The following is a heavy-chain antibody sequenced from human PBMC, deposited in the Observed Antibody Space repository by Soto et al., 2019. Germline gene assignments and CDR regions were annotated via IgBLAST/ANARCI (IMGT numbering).Heavy chain of an antibody. CDR2: IYSGGST. J-gene: IGHJ5*02. CDR3: AQHGWVVP. CDR1: VFTVSSHY. Sequence: PGGSLRLSCAVSVFTVSSHYMSWVRQAPGKWLEWFSVIYSGGSTYXSDSVKGRXXISRDNSKNTLXLQMNXLRSEDSAVYYCAQHGWVVPWAQGTLVTVSS. V-gene: IGHV3-66*04.